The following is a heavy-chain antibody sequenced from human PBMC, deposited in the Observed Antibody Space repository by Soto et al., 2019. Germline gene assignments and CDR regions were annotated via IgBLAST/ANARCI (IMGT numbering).Heavy chain of an antibody. Sequence: QVQLVQSGAEVKKAGSSVKVSCKVSGGTFSSYFINWVRQAPGQGLEWVGGIIPVFGTASYAEKFQGRVTLTADESTRTAYMELSRLRSDDTAVYYCARETPSAAAAYYYYGLDVWGEGTTVTVPS. CDR3: ARETPSAAAAYYYYGLDV. D-gene: IGHD6-13*01. CDR2: IIPVFGTA. J-gene: IGHJ6*04. V-gene: IGHV1-69*01. CDR1: GGTFSSYF.